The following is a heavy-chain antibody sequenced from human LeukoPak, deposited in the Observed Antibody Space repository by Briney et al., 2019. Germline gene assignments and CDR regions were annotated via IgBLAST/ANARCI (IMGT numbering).Heavy chain of an antibody. CDR3: ARRYSSGWYFDY. J-gene: IGHJ4*02. CDR1: GGSISSYY. Sequence: SETLSLTCTVSGGSISSYYWSWIRQPPGKGLEWIGYIYYSGSTNYNPSLKSRVTISVDTSKNQFSLKLSSVTAADTAVYYCARRYSSGWYFDYWGQGTLVTVSS. D-gene: IGHD6-19*01. V-gene: IGHV4-59*12. CDR2: IYYSGST.